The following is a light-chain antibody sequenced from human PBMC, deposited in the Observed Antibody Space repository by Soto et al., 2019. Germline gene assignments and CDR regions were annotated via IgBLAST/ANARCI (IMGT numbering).Light chain of an antibody. CDR2: GAS. Sequence: EIVLTQSPGTLSLSPGDRASLSCRDSQSVRSNYLAWYRQTPGQAPRLLIYGASNRATGIGDRFSGSGSGTDFTLVISRLEPEDFALYYCQQYGSSPWTFGQGTKVEIK. CDR1: QSVRSNY. J-gene: IGKJ1*01. V-gene: IGKV3-20*01. CDR3: QQYGSSPWT.